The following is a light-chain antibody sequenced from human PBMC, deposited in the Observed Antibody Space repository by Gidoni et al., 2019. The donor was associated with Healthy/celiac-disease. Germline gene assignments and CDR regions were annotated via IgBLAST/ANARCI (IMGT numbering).Light chain of an antibody. CDR3: QQRSNWPPYT. CDR1: QSVSSY. V-gene: IGKV3-11*01. J-gene: IGKJ2*01. CDR2: DAS. Sequence: EIVLTQSPATLSLSPGERATLSCRASQSVSSYLAWYQQKPGQAPRLLIYDASNRATGIPARFSGSGSGTDFTLTISSLEPEDFAVYYCQQRSNWPPYTFXQXTELEIK.